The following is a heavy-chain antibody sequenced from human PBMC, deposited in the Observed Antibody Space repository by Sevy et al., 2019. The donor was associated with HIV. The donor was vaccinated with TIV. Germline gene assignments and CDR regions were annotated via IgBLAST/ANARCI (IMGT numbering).Heavy chain of an antibody. J-gene: IGHJ4*02. CDR3: ARHQGDSSGYSDY. V-gene: IGHV3-53*01. CDR1: GFTVSSNY. D-gene: IGHD3-22*01. CDR2: IYSGGST. Sequence: GGSLRLSCAASGFTVSSNYMSWVRQAPGKGLEWVSVIYSGGSTYYADSVKGRFTISRDNSKTTLYLQMNSLRAEDTAVYYCARHQGDSSGYSDYWGQGTLVTVSS.